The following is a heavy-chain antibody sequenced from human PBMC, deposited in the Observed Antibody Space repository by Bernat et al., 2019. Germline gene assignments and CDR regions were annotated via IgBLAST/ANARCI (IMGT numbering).Heavy chain of an antibody. CDR3: ARVSAAAPSRDYYYYGMDV. V-gene: IGHV4-59*01. CDR1: GGSIRSYY. J-gene: IGHJ6*02. D-gene: IGHD6-13*01. Sequence: QVQLQESGPGLVKPSETLSLTCTVSGGSIRSYYWSWIRQPPGKGLEWIGYIYYSGSTNYNPSLKSRVTISVDTSKNQFSLKLSSVTAADTAVYYCARVSAAAPSRDYYYYGMDVWGQGTTVTVSS. CDR2: IYYSGST.